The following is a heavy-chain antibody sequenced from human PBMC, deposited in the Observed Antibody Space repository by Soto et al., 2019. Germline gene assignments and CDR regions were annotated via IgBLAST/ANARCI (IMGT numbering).Heavy chain of an antibody. CDR2: IIPILGIA. V-gene: IGHV1-69*08. D-gene: IGHD5-12*01. CDR1: GGTFSSYT. CDR3: ARDASGYSGYEQTFDY. J-gene: IGHJ4*02. Sequence: QVQLVQSGAEVKKPGSSVKVSCKASGGTFSSYTISWVRQAPGQGLEWMGRIIPILGIANYAQKFQGRVTITADKSTSTAYMELSSLRSEDTAVYYCARDASGYSGYEQTFDYWGQGTLVTVSS.